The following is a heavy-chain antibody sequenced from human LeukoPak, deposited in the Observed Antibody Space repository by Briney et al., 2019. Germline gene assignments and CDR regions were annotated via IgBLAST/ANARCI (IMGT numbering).Heavy chain of an antibody. J-gene: IGHJ4*02. CDR2: IYPRDGST. V-gene: IGHV1-46*01. CDR3: ARDQEGLDY. CDR1: GYTFTSDY. Sequence: ASVKVSCKASGYTFTSDYIHWVRQAPGQGLEWMGMIYPRDGSTSYAQKFQGRVTVTRDTSTSTVHMELSGLRSEDTAVYYCARDQEGLDYWGQGTLVTVSS.